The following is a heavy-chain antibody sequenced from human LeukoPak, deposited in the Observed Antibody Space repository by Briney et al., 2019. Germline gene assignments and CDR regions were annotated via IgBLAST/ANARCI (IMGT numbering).Heavy chain of an antibody. J-gene: IGHJ5*02. CDR3: ARDNRRITIFGVVNWFDP. CDR1: GFTFSSYW. D-gene: IGHD3-3*01. CDR2: IKQDGSEK. Sequence: GGSLRLSCAASGFTFSSYWMSWVREARGKGLEGVTNIKQDGSEKYYVDSVKGLFTISRDNAKNSLYLQMNSLRAEDTAVYYCARDNRRITIFGVVNWFDPWGQGTLVTVSS. V-gene: IGHV3-7*01.